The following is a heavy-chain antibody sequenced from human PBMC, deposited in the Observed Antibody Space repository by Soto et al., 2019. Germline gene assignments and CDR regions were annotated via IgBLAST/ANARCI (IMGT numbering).Heavy chain of an antibody. J-gene: IGHJ4*02. CDR1: GFTFSSYA. D-gene: IGHD6-6*01. CDR2: ISGSGGST. CDR3: AKGQAARPYYFDY. V-gene: IGHV3-23*01. Sequence: GGSLSLSCAASGFTFSSYAMSWFRQGPGKGLEWVSAISGSGGSTYYADSVKGQFTISRDNSKNTLYLQMNSLRAEDTAVYYCAKGQAARPYYFDYWGQGTLVTVSS.